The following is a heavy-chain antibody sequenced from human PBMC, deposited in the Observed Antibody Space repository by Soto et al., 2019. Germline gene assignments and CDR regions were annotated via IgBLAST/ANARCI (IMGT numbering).Heavy chain of an antibody. V-gene: IGHV3-73*02. Sequence: EVQLVESGGGLVQPGGSLKLSCAASGFTFSGSAMHWVRQASGKGLEWVGRIRSKANSYATAYAASVKGRFTISRDDSKKTADLQMNSLKTEDTAVYYCAKDRRPHEYCSGGSCYNGFAYWGQGTRVTVSS. CDR3: AKDRRPHEYCSGGSCYNGFAY. CDR2: IRSKANSYAT. CDR1: GFTFSGSA. D-gene: IGHD2-15*01. J-gene: IGHJ4*02.